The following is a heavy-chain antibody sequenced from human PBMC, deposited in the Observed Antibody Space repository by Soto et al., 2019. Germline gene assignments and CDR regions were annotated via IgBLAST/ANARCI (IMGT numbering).Heavy chain of an antibody. CDR3: ASAPQYYYDSSGGYYFYY. V-gene: IGHV1-18*01. Sequence: QVQLVQSGAEVKKPGASVKVSCKASGYTFTSYGISWVRQAPGQGLEWMGWISAYNGNTNYAQKLQGRVTMTTDTSTRTAYMELRSLRSDDTAVYYCASAPQYYYDSSGGYYFYYWGQGTLVTVSS. CDR2: ISAYNGNT. D-gene: IGHD3-22*01. CDR1: GYTFTSYG. J-gene: IGHJ4*02.